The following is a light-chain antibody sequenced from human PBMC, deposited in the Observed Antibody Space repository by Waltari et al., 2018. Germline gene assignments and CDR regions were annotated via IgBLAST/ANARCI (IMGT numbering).Light chain of an antibody. CDR1: QNISSTY. CDR2: GTS. Sequence: EIVLTQSPGTLSLSPGERATLSCRASQNISSTYLAWYQQKTGQAPRLLIYGTSSSATGIPNRFSGGGSGTDFTLTISRLEPEDFAVYYCQQYGSSPLYTFGQGTKLEIK. J-gene: IGKJ2*01. V-gene: IGKV3-20*01. CDR3: QQYGSSPLYT.